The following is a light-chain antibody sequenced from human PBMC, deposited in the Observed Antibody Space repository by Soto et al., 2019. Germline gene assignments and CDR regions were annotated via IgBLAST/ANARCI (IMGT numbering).Light chain of an antibody. CDR1: NSNIGGKT. Sequence: QSVLTQPPSASATPGQRVTISCSGSNSNIGGKTVTWYQQIPGRAPKVVIHSDDQRPSGVPDRFSGSKSGTSASLAISAVQSEDEADYFCASWDDSLTVVFGGGTKVTVL. V-gene: IGLV1-44*01. CDR2: SDD. CDR3: ASWDDSLTVV. J-gene: IGLJ2*01.